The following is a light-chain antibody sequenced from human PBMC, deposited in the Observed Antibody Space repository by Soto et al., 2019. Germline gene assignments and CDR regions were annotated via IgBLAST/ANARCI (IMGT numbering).Light chain of an antibody. CDR3: QQANSFPRT. V-gene: IGKV1-12*01. CDR2: AAS. CDR1: QTISTW. Sequence: DIQMTQSPSSVSASVGDRVTITCRASQTISTWLVWYQQKPGKVPKLLIYAASNLQSGVPPRFSGSGSGTDFTLTISSLQPEDFATYYCQQANSFPRTFGQGTKVDIK. J-gene: IGKJ1*01.